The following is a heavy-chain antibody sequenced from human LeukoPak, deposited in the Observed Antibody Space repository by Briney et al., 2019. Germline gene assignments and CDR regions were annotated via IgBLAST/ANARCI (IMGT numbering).Heavy chain of an antibody. D-gene: IGHD4-23*01. Sequence: PSETLSLTCTVSGGSISSSSYYWGWIRQPPGKGLEWIGSIYYSGSTYYNPSLKSRVTISVDTSKNQFSLELSSVTAADTAVYFCARENYGDNSLRFDYWGQGTLVTVSS. CDR3: ARENYGDNSLRFDY. J-gene: IGHJ4*02. CDR2: IYYSGST. CDR1: GGSISSSSYY. V-gene: IGHV4-39*07.